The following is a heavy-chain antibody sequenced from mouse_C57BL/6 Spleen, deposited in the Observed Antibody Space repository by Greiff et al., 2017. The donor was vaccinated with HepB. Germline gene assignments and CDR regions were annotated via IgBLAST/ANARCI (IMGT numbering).Heavy chain of an antibody. D-gene: IGHD2-5*01. Sequence: VQLQQPGAELVKPGASVKLSCKASGYTFTSYWMQWVKQRPGQGLEWIGEIDPSDSYTNYNQKFKGKATLTVDTSSSTAYMQLSSLTSEDSAVYYCARSGYSTYYAMDYWGQGTSVTVSS. CDR2: IDPSDSYT. CDR3: ARSGYSTYYAMDY. J-gene: IGHJ4*01. V-gene: IGHV1-50*01. CDR1: GYTFTSYW.